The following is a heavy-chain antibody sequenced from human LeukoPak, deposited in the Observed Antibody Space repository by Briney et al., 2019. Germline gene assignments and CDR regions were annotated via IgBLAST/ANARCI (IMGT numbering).Heavy chain of an antibody. Sequence: PSETLPLTCTVSGGSISSYYWSWIRQPPGKGLDGIGYIYYSGSTNYNPSLKSRVTISVDTSKNQFSLKLSSVTAADTAVYYCARSGGHRFLEWLFDYWGQGTLVTVSS. V-gene: IGHV4-59*01. CDR3: ARSGGHRFLEWLFDY. CDR2: IYYSGST. D-gene: IGHD3-3*01. CDR1: GGSISSYY. J-gene: IGHJ4*02.